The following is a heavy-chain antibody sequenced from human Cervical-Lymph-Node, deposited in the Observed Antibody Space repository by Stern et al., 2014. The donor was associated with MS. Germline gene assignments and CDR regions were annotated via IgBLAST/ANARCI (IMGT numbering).Heavy chain of an antibody. CDR3: SRGLTR. D-gene: IGHD3/OR15-3a*01. CDR1: GLPLSKYA. J-gene: IGHJ4*02. V-gene: IGHV3-30-3*01. CDR2: ISVDGTNK. Sequence: QLVQSGGGGVQPGKSLRLSCVVSGLPLSKYAMHWVRQAPGKGLEWVAVISVDGTNKYYADSVKGRFTISRDTSTNTLYLQMNGLRVNDTAVYFCSRGLTRWGQGTLVTVSS.